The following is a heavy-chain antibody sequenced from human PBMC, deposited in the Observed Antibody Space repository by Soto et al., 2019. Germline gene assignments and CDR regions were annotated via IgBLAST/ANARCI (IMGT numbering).Heavy chain of an antibody. J-gene: IGHJ6*04. D-gene: IGHD6-6*01. CDR1: GFTFSSYS. V-gene: IGHV3-30-3*01. Sequence: LRLSCAASGFTFSSYSMHWVRQAPGNGLEWVAVISYDGSNKYYADSVKGRFTISRDNSKNTLYLQMNSLRAEDTAVYYCARALGQLEPYYYYGMDVWGKGTTVTVPS. CDR2: ISYDGSNK. CDR3: ARALGQLEPYYYYGMDV.